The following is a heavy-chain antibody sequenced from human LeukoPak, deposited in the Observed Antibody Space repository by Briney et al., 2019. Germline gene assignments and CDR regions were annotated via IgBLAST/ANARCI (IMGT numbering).Heavy chain of an antibody. Sequence: VASVKVSCKASGYTFTSYDINWVRQATGQGVEGMGWVNHNSGNTGYAQKFQGRVTMTRNTSIRPAYVELSSLRSEDTAVYYCARSRTYYYDSSGYWGQGTLVTVSS. V-gene: IGHV1-8*01. CDR2: VNHNSGNT. CDR1: GYTFTSYD. D-gene: IGHD3-22*01. J-gene: IGHJ4*02. CDR3: ARSRTYYYDSSGY.